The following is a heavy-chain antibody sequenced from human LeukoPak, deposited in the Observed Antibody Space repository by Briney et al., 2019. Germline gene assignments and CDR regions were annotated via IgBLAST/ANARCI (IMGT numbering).Heavy chain of an antibody. CDR2: ISHDANNR. V-gene: IGHV3-30*18. D-gene: IGHD3-16*02. CDR3: AKNGVWGSYHFDN. Sequence: GGALRLSCAASAFAFRAYGMHWVRQAPGKGREGVAVISHDANNRYYADSVKGRFTISRDNSKNTLYLQMNSLRAEATAVYYCAKNGVWGSYHFDNWGQGTLVTVSS. J-gene: IGHJ4*02. CDR1: AFAFRAYG.